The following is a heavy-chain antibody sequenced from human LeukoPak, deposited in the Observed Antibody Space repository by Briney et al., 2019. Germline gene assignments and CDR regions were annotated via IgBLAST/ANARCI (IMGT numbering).Heavy chain of an antibody. Sequence: GGSLRLSCAASGFTFSDYCMSWVRQAAGKGLEWVESISSSSLYIYYADPVKGRFTISRDNAKNTLYLQMNNLRAEDTAVYYCVSQVGEGLMEAFDIWGQGRLVTVSS. CDR3: VSQVGEGLMEAFDI. CDR1: GFTFSDYC. V-gene: IGHV3-21*04. CDR2: ISSSSLYI. D-gene: IGHD3-16*01. J-gene: IGHJ3*02.